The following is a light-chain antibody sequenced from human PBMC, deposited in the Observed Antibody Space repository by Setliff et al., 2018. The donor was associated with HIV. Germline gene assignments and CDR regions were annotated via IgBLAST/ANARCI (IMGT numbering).Light chain of an antibody. Sequence: QSVLTQPASVSGSPGQSITISCTGTSSDVGGYNYVSWYQQHPGKAPKLIIYEVDKRPSGVSSRFSGSKSGNAASLTISGLQAEDEADYHCCSYAGESTFVFGGGTKVTVL. CDR1: SSDVGGYNY. V-gene: IGLV2-23*02. CDR2: EVD. J-gene: IGLJ2*01. CDR3: CSYAGESTFV.